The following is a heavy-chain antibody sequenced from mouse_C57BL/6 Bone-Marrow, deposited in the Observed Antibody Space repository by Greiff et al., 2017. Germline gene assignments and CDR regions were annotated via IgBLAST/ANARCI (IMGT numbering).Heavy chain of an antibody. CDR1: GYTFTSYW. V-gene: IGHV1-61*01. D-gene: IGHD2-3*01. CDR3: ARGGLLYCDY. Sequence: VQLQQPGAELVRPGSSVKLSCKASGYTFTSYWMDWVKQRPGQGLEWIGNIYPSDSDTHYNQKFKDKVTMTVDKSSSTVYMQLSSLTSEDSAVYYCARGGLLYCDYWGQGTTLTVSS. J-gene: IGHJ2*01. CDR2: IYPSDSDT.